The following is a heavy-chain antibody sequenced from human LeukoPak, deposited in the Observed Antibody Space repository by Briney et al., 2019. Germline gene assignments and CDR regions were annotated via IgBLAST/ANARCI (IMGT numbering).Heavy chain of an antibody. CDR2: INPSGGST. CDR1: GYTFTSYY. J-gene: IGHJ5*02. Sequence: ASVKVSCKASGYTFTSYYMHWVRQAPGQGLEWMGIINPSGGSTSYAQKFQGRVTMSRDTSTSRVYMELSSLRSEDTAVYYWAREYSSGWPVDNWFDPWGQGTLVTVSS. D-gene: IGHD6-19*01. CDR3: AREYSSGWPVDNWFDP. V-gene: IGHV1-46*01.